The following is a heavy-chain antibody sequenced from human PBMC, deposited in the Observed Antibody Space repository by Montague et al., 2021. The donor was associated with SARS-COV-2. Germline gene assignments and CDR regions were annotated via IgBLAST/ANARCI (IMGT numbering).Heavy chain of an antibody. CDR3: ARAHSGSWSHLDN. CDR2: IYTSGTT. J-gene: IGHJ4*02. Sequence: TLSLTCTVSGGSISSGSYYWSWIRQPAGKGLEWIGRIYTSGTTDYSSSLKSRVTISVDTSKNQFSLKLTSVTAADTAVYYCARAHSGSWSHLDNWGQGSVVTVSS. CDR1: GGSISSGSYY. D-gene: IGHD5-12*01. V-gene: IGHV4-61*02.